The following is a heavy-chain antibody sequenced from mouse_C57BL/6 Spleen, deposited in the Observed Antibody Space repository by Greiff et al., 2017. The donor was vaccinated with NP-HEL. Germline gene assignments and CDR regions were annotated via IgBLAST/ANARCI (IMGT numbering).Heavy chain of an antibody. V-gene: IGHV5-4*03. CDR3: ARGTRGNFDD. CDR1: GFTFSSYA. CDR2: ISDGGSYT. J-gene: IGHJ2*01. Sequence: EVKLVESGGGLVKPGGSLKLSCAASGFTFSSYAMSWVRQTPEKRLEWVATISDGGSYTYYPDNVKGRFTISRDNAKNNLYLQMSHLKSEDTAMYDCARGTRGNFDDWGQGTTLTVSS.